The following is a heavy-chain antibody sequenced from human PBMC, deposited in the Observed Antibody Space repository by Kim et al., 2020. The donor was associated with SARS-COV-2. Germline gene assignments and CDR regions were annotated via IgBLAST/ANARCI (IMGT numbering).Heavy chain of an antibody. J-gene: IGHJ4*02. D-gene: IGHD1-26*01. CDR3: MKDPDEVGPTTSD. V-gene: IGHV3-23*01. Sequence: YYEDSVKGRFNITRDNAKNSLYLQMNRRGADDPAVYYCMKDPDEVGPTTSDWGQGTLVTVSS.